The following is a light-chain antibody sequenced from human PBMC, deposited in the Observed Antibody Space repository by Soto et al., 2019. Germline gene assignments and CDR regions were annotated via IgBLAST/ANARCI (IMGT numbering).Light chain of an antibody. CDR1: QSVSTN. J-gene: IGKJ4*01. Sequence: EIVMTQSPATLSVSPGERVTLSCRASQSVSTNLAWYQQKPGQAPRPLIYGASTRATGVPARFSGSGSGTEFTLTISSLQSEDFAVYYCQHYNNLWGFGGGTKVGIK. CDR3: QHYNNLWG. CDR2: GAS. V-gene: IGKV3-15*01.